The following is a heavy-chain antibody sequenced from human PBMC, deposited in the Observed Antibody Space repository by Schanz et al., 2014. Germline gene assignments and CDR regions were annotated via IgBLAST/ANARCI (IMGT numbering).Heavy chain of an antibody. CDR1: GGSISSGGYY. J-gene: IGHJ3*02. CDR3: ARERDALDI. Sequence: QVQLQESGPGLVKPSQTLSLTCTVSGGSISSGGYYWSWIRQHPGKGLEWIGYIYYRGSTYYNPSLKSRVTISTDMSRNQVSLRLKSVTSADTALYYCARERDALDIWGQGTMVIVSS. CDR2: IYYRGST. V-gene: IGHV4-31*03.